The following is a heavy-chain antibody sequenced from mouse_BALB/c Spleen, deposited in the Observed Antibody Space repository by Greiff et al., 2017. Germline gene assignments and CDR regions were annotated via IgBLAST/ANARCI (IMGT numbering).Heavy chain of an antibody. V-gene: IGHV2-9*02. CDR1: GFSLTIYG. CDR2: IWAGGST. CDR3: ARAGLRRGFAY. J-gene: IGHJ3*01. Sequence: VKLMESGPGLVAPSQSLSITCTVSGFSLTIYGVHWVRQPPGKGLEWLGVIWAGGSTNYNSALMSRLSISKDNSKSQVFLKMNSLQTDDTAMYYCARAGLRRGFAYWGQGTLVTVSA. D-gene: IGHD2-2*01.